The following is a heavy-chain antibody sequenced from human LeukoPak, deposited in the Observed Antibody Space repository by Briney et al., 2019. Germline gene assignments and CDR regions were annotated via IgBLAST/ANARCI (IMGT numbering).Heavy chain of an antibody. Sequence: ASVTVSCKASGYTFTGYYMHWVRQAPGQGLEWMGWINPNSGGTNYAQKFQGRVTMTRDTSISTAYMELSRLRSDDTAVYYCARVGGFRHRRTYYYDSSGYSYAFDIWGQGTMVTVSS. J-gene: IGHJ3*02. CDR1: GYTFTGYY. CDR3: ARVGGFRHRRTYYYDSSGYSYAFDI. V-gene: IGHV1-2*02. D-gene: IGHD3-22*01. CDR2: INPNSGGT.